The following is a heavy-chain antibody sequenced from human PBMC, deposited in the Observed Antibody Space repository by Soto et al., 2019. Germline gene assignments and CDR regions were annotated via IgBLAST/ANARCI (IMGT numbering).Heavy chain of an antibody. CDR2: ISARAVDS. Sequence: PGGSLRLSCAASGFDFTYYAMGWVRQAPGKGLEWMSIISARAVDSYLADSVKGRFTISRDNSKNTLYLQMNSLRAEDTAVYHCAKAIRQAATMVEFDYWGQGILVTVSS. CDR1: GFDFTYYA. CDR3: AKAIRQAATMVEFDY. V-gene: IGHV3-23*01. J-gene: IGHJ4*02. D-gene: IGHD3-10*01.